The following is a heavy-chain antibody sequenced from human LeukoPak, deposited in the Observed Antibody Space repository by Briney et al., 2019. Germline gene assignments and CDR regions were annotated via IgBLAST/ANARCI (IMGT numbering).Heavy chain of an antibody. CDR3: ARDFTDTSLDYFDC. V-gene: IGHV3-49*03. CDR2: IRNKAYGGTT. J-gene: IGHJ4*02. CDR1: GFTFGDYS. Sequence: GGSLRLSCTVSGFTFGDYSMSWFRQAPGKGLEWVGFIRNKAYGGTTEYAASVKDRFTISRDDSKSIAYLQMNGLKTEDTAVYYCARDFTDTSLDYFDCWGQGTLVTVSS. D-gene: IGHD5-18*01.